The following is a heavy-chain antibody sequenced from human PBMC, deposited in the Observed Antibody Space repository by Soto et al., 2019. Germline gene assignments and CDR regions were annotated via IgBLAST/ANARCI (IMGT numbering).Heavy chain of an antibody. Sequence: GGSLRLSCAASGFTFSSYAMHWVRQAPGKGLEWVAVISYDGSNKYYADSVKGRFTISRDNSKNTLYLQMNSLRAEDTAVYYCARREGXLRFLEWLPIYYYGMDVWGQGTTVTVSS. J-gene: IGHJ6*02. V-gene: IGHV3-30-3*01. D-gene: IGHD3-3*01. CDR1: GFTFSSYA. CDR2: ISYDGSNK. CDR3: ARREGXLRFLEWLPIYYYGMDV.